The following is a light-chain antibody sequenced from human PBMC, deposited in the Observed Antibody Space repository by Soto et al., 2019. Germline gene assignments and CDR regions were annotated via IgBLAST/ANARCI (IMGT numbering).Light chain of an antibody. J-gene: IGKJ2*01. CDR1: QSVSSSY. Sequence: EIVLTQSPGTLSLSPGERATLSCRASQSVSSSYLAWYQQKPGQAPRLLIYDASSRATGIPDRFSGGGSGTDCTLTISRLEPEDFALYFCQQYGSSPYTFGQGTKLEIK. CDR2: DAS. CDR3: QQYGSSPYT. V-gene: IGKV3-20*01.